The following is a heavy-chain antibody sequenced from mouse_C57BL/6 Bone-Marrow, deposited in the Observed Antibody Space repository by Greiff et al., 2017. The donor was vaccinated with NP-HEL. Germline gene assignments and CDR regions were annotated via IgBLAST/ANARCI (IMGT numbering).Heavy chain of an antibody. J-gene: IGHJ2*01. CDR1: GYAFTNYL. CDR2: INPGSGGT. V-gene: IGHV1-54*01. D-gene: IGHD3-3*01. Sequence: QVQLQQSGAELVRPGTSVKVSCKASGYAFTNYLIEWVKQRPGQGLAWIGVINPGSGGTNYNEKFKGKATLTADKSSSTAYMQLSSLTSEDSAVYFCARGDVYFDYWGQGTTLTVSS. CDR3: ARGDVYFDY.